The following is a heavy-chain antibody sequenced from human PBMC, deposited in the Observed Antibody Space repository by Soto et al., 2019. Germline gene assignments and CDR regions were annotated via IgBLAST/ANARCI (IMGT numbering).Heavy chain of an antibody. J-gene: IGHJ4*02. CDR2: ISAYNGNT. CDR3: ARDPALGGPFDY. CDR1: GYTFTSYG. D-gene: IGHD3-16*01. Sequence: EASVKVSCKASGYTFTSYGISWVRQAPGQGLEWMGWISAYNGNTKYAQKLQGRVTMTTDTSTSTAYMELRSLRSDDTAVYYCARDPALGGPFDYWGQGTLVTVSS. V-gene: IGHV1-18*01.